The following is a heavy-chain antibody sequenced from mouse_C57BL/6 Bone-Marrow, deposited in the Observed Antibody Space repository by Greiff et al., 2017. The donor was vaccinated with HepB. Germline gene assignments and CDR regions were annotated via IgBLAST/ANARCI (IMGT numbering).Heavy chain of an antibody. D-gene: IGHD1-1*01. CDR1: GYTFTSYW. Sequence: QVQLLQSGAELVMPGASVKLSCKASGYTFTSYWMHWVKQRPGQGLEWIGEIDPSDSNTNYNQKFKGKSTLTVDKSSSTAYMQLSSLTSEDSAVDYCARYDYGSSFDYWGQGTTLTVSA. CDR2: IDPSDSNT. V-gene: IGHV1-69*01. CDR3: ARYDYGSSFDY. J-gene: IGHJ2*01.